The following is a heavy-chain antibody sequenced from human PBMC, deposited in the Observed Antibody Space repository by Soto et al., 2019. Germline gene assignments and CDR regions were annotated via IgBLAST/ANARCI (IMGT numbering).Heavy chain of an antibody. CDR2: INPNSGGT. CDR3: ARGVTTVTTRLAFDI. Sequence: ASVKVSCKASGYTFTGYYMHWVRQAPGQGLEWMGWINPNSGGTNYAQKFQGWVTMTRDTSISTAYMELSRLRSDDTAVYYCARGVTTVTTRLAFDIWGQGTMVTVSS. CDR1: GYTFTGYY. D-gene: IGHD4-17*01. V-gene: IGHV1-2*04. J-gene: IGHJ3*02.